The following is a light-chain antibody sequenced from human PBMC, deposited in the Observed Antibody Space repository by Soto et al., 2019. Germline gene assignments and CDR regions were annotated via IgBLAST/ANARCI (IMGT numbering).Light chain of an antibody. CDR1: SIDVGGYNY. J-gene: IGLJ1*01. CDR3: CSYAGTIYV. Sequence: QSVLTQPRSVSGSPGQSVTISCTGTSIDVGGYNYVSWYQQHPGKAPKLMIYDVSKRPSGVPDRFSGSKSGNTASLTISGLQAEDEADYYCCSYAGTIYVFGTGTKVTVL. V-gene: IGLV2-11*01. CDR2: DVS.